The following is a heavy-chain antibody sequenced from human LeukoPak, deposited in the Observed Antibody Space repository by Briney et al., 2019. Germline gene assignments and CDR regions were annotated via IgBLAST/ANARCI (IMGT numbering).Heavy chain of an antibody. Sequence: GGSLRLSCAASGFTFSSYWMSWDRQAPGKGLEWVANIKQDGSEKYYVDSVKGRFTISRDNAKNSLYLQMNSLRAEDTAVYYCARNLGGYEKNWFDPWGPGTLVTVSS. V-gene: IGHV3-7*01. CDR3: ARNLGGYEKNWFDP. CDR2: IKQDGSEK. CDR1: GFTFSSYW. J-gene: IGHJ5*02. D-gene: IGHD5-12*01.